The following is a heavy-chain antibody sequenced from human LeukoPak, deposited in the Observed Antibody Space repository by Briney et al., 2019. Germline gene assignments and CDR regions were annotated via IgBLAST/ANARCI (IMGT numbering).Heavy chain of an antibody. Sequence: PSETLSLTCTVSGGSLSSYYWSWIRQPPGKGLEWIGYIYYSGSTNYNPSLKSRVTISVDTSKNQFSLKLSSVTAADTAVYYCARDRVGGSSYYYYYYYMDVWGKGTTVTVSS. D-gene: IGHD3-16*01. V-gene: IGHV4-59*12. CDR3: ARDRVGGSSYYYYYYYMDV. CDR1: GGSLSSYY. CDR2: IYYSGST. J-gene: IGHJ6*03.